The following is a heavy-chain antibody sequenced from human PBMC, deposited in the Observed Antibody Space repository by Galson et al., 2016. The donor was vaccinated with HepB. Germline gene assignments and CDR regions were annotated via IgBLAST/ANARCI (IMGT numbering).Heavy chain of an antibody. V-gene: IGHV4-38-2*02. CDR3: VRERAGMVRGLDG. CDR1: SHSITTGYY. Sequence: ETLSLTCTVSSHSITTGYYWAWIRQPPGRRLEWIGSIYHGGSTDYNPSLNSRVTMSIDTSKNQFSLQLSSVTAADTAIYYCVRERAGMVRGLDGWGQGTLVTVSS. J-gene: IGHJ4*02. D-gene: IGHD3-10*01. CDR2: IYHGGST.